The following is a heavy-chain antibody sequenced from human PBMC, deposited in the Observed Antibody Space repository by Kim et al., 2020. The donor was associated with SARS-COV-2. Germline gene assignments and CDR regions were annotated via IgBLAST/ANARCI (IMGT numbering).Heavy chain of an antibody. CDR1: GFTFSSYA. D-gene: IGHD4-17*01. Sequence: GGSLRLSCAASGFTFSSYAMHWVRQAPGKGLEWVAVISYDGSNKYYADSVKGRFTISRDNSKNTLYLQMNSLRAEDTAVYYCARDLSPYGDYSGSMDVWGQGTTVTVSS. V-gene: IGHV3-30*04. CDR2: ISYDGSNK. J-gene: IGHJ6*02. CDR3: ARDLSPYGDYSGSMDV.